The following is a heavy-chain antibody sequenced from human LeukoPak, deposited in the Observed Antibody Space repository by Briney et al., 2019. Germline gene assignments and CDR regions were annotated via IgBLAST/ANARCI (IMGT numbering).Heavy chain of an antibody. D-gene: IGHD2-8*01. CDR2: INPNSGGT. Sequence: ASVKVSCKASGYTFTGYYMHWVRQAPGQGLEWMGWINPNSGGTNYAQKFQGRVTMTRDTSISAAYMELSRLRSDVTAVYYCARALPRMLYRVDYWGQGTLVTVSS. CDR3: ARALPRMLYRVDY. V-gene: IGHV1-2*02. CDR1: GYTFTGYY. J-gene: IGHJ4*02.